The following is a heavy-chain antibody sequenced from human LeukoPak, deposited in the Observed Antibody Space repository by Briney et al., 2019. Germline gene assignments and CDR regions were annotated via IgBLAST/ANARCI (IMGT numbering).Heavy chain of an antibody. CDR1: GFTFSSYS. CDR3: STDPRLLIY. D-gene: IGHD2-8*01. Sequence: AGGSLRLSCAASGFTFSSYSMNWVRQAPGKGLEWLAYISGSGSDIYYADSVKGRFTISRDNAKNSLYLQMNSLRPDDTALYYCSTDPRLLIYWGHGTLVTVSS. CDR2: ISGSGSDI. V-gene: IGHV3-21*05. J-gene: IGHJ4*01.